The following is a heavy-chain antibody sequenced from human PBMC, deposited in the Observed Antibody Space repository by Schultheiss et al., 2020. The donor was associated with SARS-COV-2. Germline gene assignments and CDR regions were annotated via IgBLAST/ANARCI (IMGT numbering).Heavy chain of an antibody. V-gene: IGHV3-13*01. D-gene: IGHD3-10*01. J-gene: IGHJ4*02. CDR3: ARGSSGDLHFDY. Sequence: GGSLRLSCAASGFTFDDYAMHWVRQAPGKGLEWVSAIGTAGDTYYPGSVKGRFTISRENAKNSLYLQMNSLRAGDTAVYYCARGSSGDLHFDYWGQGTLVSVA. CDR2: IGTAGDT. CDR1: GFTFDDYA.